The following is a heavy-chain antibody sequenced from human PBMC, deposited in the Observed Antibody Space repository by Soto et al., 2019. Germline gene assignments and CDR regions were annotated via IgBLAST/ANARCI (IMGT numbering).Heavy chain of an antibody. Sequence: SETLSLTCTVSGDSFSIGGYFWTWIRQHPGKGLEWIGYIHYSGSTYYNPSLKSRTIISIDTSKNQFSLKLSSVTAADTAVYSCARGHCSGGSCFYFDYWGQGVLVTVSS. D-gene: IGHD2-15*01. CDR2: IHYSGST. CDR3: ARGHCSGGSCFYFDY. J-gene: IGHJ4*02. CDR1: GDSFSIGGYF. V-gene: IGHV4-31*03.